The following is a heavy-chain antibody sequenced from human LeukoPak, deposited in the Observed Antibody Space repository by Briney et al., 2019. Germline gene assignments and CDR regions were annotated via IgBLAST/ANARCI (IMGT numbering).Heavy chain of an antibody. D-gene: IGHD3-22*01. Sequence: PSETLSLTCTVSGGSISSDSRSWIRQPPGTGLEWIGYIYYSGSTNYNPSLKSRVTISVDTSKDQFSLKLSSVTAADTAVYYCARTPYDSGGYGTFDYWGQGTLVTVSS. V-gene: IGHV4-59*01. J-gene: IGHJ4*02. CDR2: IYYSGST. CDR3: ARTPYDSGGYGTFDY. CDR1: GGSISSDS.